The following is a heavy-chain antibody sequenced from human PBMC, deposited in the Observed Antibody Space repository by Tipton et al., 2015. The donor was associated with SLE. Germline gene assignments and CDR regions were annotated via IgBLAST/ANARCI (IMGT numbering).Heavy chain of an antibody. D-gene: IGHD6-13*01. CDR1: GGSISSGGYY. Sequence: LRLSCTVSGGSISSGGYYWSWIRQHPGKGLEWIGYIYYSGSTYYNPSLKSRVTISVDTSKNQFSLKLSSVTAADTAVYYCARLDGYSSSHDYWSQGTLVTVSS. CDR3: ARLDGYSSSHDY. J-gene: IGHJ4*02. CDR2: IYYSGST. V-gene: IGHV4-31*03.